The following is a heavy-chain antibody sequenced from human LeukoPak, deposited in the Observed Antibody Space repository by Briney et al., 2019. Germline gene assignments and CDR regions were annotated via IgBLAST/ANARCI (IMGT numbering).Heavy chain of an antibody. CDR2: ISYHGSNK. Sequence: GGSLRLSCAASGFTFSSYAMHWVRQAPGKGLEWVAVISYHGSNKYYADSVKGRFTISRDNSKNTLYLQMSSLRAEDTAVYYCVKGQRYYDSSGYYSIEYFQHWGQGTLVTVSS. J-gene: IGHJ1*01. CDR3: VKGQRYYDSSGYYSIEYFQH. D-gene: IGHD3-22*01. V-gene: IGHV3-30*14. CDR1: GFTFSSYA.